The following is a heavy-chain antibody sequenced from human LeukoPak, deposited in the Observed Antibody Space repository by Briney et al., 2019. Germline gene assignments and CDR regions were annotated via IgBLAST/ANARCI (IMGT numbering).Heavy chain of an antibody. CDR3: ARDEQWLVHAVDY. Sequence: GGSLRLSCAASGFTFSSYSMNWVRQAPGKGLEWVSSISSSSSYIYYADSVKGRFTISRDNAKNSLYLQMNSLRAEDTAVYYCARDEQWLVHAVDYWGQGTLVTVSS. CDR1: GFTFSSYS. D-gene: IGHD6-19*01. V-gene: IGHV3-21*01. CDR2: ISSSSSYI. J-gene: IGHJ4*02.